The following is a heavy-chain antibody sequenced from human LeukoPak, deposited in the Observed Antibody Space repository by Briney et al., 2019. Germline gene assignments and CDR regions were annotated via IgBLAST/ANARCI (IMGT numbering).Heavy chain of an antibody. CDR2: VYYTGAT. D-gene: IGHD5-24*01. CDR3: ARDRRDGYNPGDYNFDY. V-gene: IGHV4-59*01. J-gene: IGHJ4*02. CDR1: GDSISTYY. Sequence: SETLSLTCAVSGDSISTYYWSWSRQPPGKGLEWIGYVYYTGATNYNPSLKSRVTISVDTSKNQFSLKMNSVSAADTAVYYCARDRRDGYNPGDYNFDYWGQGALVTVSS.